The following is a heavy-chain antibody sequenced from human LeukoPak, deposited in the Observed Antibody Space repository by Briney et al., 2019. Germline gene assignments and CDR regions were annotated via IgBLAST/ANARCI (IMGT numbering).Heavy chain of an antibody. CDR2: IIPIFGTA. D-gene: IGHD5-12*01. Sequence: SVKVSCKASGGTFSSYAISWVQQAPGQGLEWMGGIIPIFGTANYAQKFQGRVTITADKSTSTAYMELSSLRSEDTAVYYCAREGGYDYYWFDPWGQGTLVTVSS. CDR3: AREGGYDYYWFDP. V-gene: IGHV1-69*06. J-gene: IGHJ5*02. CDR1: GGTFSSYA.